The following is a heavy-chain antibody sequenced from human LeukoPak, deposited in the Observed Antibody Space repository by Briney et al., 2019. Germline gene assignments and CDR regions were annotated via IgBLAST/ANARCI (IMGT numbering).Heavy chain of an antibody. CDR2: IYDSDST. D-gene: IGHD4-11*01. CDR1: GGSISNYY. CDR3: ASEGRYSGCFVA. V-gene: IGHV4-59*01. J-gene: IGHJ5*02. Sequence: PSETLSLTCTVSGGSISNYYWSWIRQPPGKGLEWIGYIYDSDSTTYNPSLQGRVTMSEDTSKNQFSLKLTSITAADTAVYYCASEGRYSGCFVASGQGTLVTVSS.